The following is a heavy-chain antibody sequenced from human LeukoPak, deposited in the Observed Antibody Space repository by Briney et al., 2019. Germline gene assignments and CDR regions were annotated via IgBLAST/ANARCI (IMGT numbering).Heavy chain of an antibody. Sequence: GESLKISCKGSGYSFTSYWIGWVRQMPGKGLEWMGIIYPGDSDTRYSPSFQGQVTISADKSISTAYLQWSSLNASDTAMYYCARRVAAAGTFYYYYMDVWGKGTAVTVSS. D-gene: IGHD6-13*01. CDR1: GYSFTSYW. V-gene: IGHV5-51*01. CDR2: IYPGDSDT. J-gene: IGHJ6*03. CDR3: ARRVAAAGTFYYYYMDV.